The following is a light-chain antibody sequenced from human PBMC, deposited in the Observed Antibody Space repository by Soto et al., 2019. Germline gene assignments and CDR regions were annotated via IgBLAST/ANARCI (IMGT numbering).Light chain of an antibody. Sequence: EIVLTQSPATLSLSPGERATLSCRASQSVSSYLAWYQQKPGQAPRLLIYDASNRATGIPARFSGSGSGTDFTLTINSLEPEDYAVYYCQQRSNWLFTFGTGTKVDIK. CDR1: QSVSSY. J-gene: IGKJ3*01. CDR3: QQRSNWLFT. CDR2: DAS. V-gene: IGKV3-11*01.